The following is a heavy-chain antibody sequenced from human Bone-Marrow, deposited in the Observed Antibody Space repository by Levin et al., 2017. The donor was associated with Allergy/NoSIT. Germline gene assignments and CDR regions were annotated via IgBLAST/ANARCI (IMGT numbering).Heavy chain of an antibody. CDR3: ARGRAPSTTLVVYDFDS. V-gene: IGHV1-18*01. D-gene: IGHD5/OR15-5a*01. Sequence: ASVKVSCKASGYNFTNYGINWVRQAPGQGLEWMGWVSAYNGNTHYPQNFQGRVTMTTDTSTNTAYMELTSLRSDDTAMYFCARGRAPSTTLVVYDFDSWGQGTLVTVSS. J-gene: IGHJ4*02. CDR2: VSAYNGNT. CDR1: GYNFTNYG.